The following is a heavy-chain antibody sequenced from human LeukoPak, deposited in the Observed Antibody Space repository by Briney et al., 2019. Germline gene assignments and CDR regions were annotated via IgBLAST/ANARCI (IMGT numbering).Heavy chain of an antibody. Sequence: SETLPLTCTVSGGSISSSSYYWGWIRQPPGKGLEWIGSIYYSGSTYYNPSLKSRVTISVDTSKNQFSLKLSSVTAADTAVYYCARLDYYDSSGYLDYWGQGTLVTVSS. D-gene: IGHD3-22*01. CDR2: IYYSGST. V-gene: IGHV4-39*01. CDR1: GGSISSSSYY. CDR3: ARLDYYDSSGYLDY. J-gene: IGHJ4*02.